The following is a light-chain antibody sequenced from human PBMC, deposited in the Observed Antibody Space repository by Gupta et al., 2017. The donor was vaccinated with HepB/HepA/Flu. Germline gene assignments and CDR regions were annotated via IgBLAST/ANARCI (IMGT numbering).Light chain of an antibody. V-gene: IGKV3-20*01. CDR1: QSVSSNY. Sequence: EIVLTQSPGPLSLSPGERATPSCRASQSVSSNYLAWYQQKPGQAPRLFIYCASSRVTGIPDRFSGSGSGTDFTLTISRLEPEDFAVYYCQQYGSSPCSFGQGTKLEIK. CDR3: QQYGSSPCS. J-gene: IGKJ2*04. CDR2: CAS.